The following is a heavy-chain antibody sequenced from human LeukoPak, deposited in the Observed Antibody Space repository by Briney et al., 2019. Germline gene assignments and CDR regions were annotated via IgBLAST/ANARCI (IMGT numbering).Heavy chain of an antibody. Sequence: SVKVSCKASGGTFSRYAISWVRQAPGQGLEWMGRIIPIFGTANYAQKFQGRVTITTDESTSTAYMELSSLRSEDTAVYYCARGNSSSWYTGDYFDYWGQGTLVTVSS. CDR1: GGTFSRYA. D-gene: IGHD6-13*01. J-gene: IGHJ4*02. CDR2: IIPIFGTA. CDR3: ARGNSSSWYTGDYFDY. V-gene: IGHV1-69*05.